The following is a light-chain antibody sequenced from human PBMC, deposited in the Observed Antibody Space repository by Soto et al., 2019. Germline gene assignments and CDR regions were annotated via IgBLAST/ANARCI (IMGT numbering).Light chain of an antibody. V-gene: IGLV4-69*01. Sequence: QLVLTQSPSASASLGASVKLTCTLSSGHSSYAIAWHQQQPEKGPRYLMKLNSDGSHSKGDGIPDRFSGSSSVAERYLAISSLQSEDEADYYCQTWGTGIRVFGGGTKLTDL. CDR1: SGHSSYA. CDR2: LNSDGSH. J-gene: IGLJ3*02. CDR3: QTWGTGIRV.